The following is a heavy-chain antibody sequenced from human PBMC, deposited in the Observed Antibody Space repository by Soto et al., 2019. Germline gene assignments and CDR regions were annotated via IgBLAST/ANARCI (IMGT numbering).Heavy chain of an antibody. Sequence: ASVKVSCKASGYTFTSYYMHWVRQAPGQGLEWMGIINPSGGSTSYAQKFQGRVTMTRDTSTSTVYMELSSLRSEDTAVYYCARDWPDDSSGYYGAFAYWGQGTLVTVSS. D-gene: IGHD3-22*01. J-gene: IGHJ4*02. CDR2: INPSGGST. CDR1: GYTFTSYY. V-gene: IGHV1-46*01. CDR3: ARDWPDDSSGYYGAFAY.